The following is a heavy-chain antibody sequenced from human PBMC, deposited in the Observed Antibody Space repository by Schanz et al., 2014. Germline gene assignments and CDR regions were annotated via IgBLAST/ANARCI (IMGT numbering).Heavy chain of an antibody. Sequence: QVQLMQSGPELKRPGASVKVSCTASGYTLKNYGISWVRQAPGLGLEWMGWISDYNGNTNYAQKLQGRVTMTTDTSTSTAYMELRSLRSEDTAVYYCASSGAGYSSSWDFDYWGQGTLVTVSS. CDR2: ISDYNGNT. J-gene: IGHJ4*02. D-gene: IGHD6-13*01. V-gene: IGHV1-18*01. CDR1: GYTLKNYG. CDR3: ASSGAGYSSSWDFDY.